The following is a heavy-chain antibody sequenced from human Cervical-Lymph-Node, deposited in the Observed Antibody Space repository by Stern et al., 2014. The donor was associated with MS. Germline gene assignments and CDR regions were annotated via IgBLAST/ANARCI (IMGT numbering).Heavy chain of an antibody. CDR3: ARDLISGYTLGGL. CDR2: INPNSGDT. CDR1: GYTFIGYN. D-gene: IGHD5-12*01. V-gene: IGHV1-2*02. Sequence: QVQLVQSGAEVKKPGASVKVSCQASGYTFIGYNIHWVRQAPGQGLEWMGWINPNSGDTKYAQNFQGRVTLTRDTSISTAYMELNRLRSDDTAVYYCARDLISGYTLGGLWGQGTLVTVSS. J-gene: IGHJ4*02.